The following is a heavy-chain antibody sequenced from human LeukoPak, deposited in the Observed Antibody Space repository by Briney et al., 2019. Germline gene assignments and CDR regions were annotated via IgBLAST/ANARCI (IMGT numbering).Heavy chain of an antibody. CDR1: GGSISGGSYY. J-gene: IGHJ3*02. D-gene: IGHD5-18*01. CDR3: ARARVQLWSSDAFDI. Sequence: SQTLSLTCTVSGGSISGGSYYWSWIRQPAGKGLEWIGRIYTSGSTNYNPSLKSRVTISVDTSKNQFSLKLSSVTAADTTVYYCARARVQLWSSDAFDIWGQGTMATVSS. CDR2: IYTSGST. V-gene: IGHV4-61*02.